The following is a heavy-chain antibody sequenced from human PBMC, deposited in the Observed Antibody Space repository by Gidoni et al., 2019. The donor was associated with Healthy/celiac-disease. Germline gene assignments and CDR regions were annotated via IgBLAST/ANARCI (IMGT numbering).Heavy chain of an antibody. V-gene: IGHV1-69*01. D-gene: IGHD5-12*01. CDR3: ARGDTNVEMATITGGMDV. CDR2: IIPICGTA. CDR1: GGTFSSYA. Sequence: QVQLVQSGAEVKKPGSSVKVSCKASGGTFSSYAISWVRQAPGQGLEWMGGIIPICGTANYAQKFQGRVTITADESTSTAYMELSSLRSEDTAVYYCARGDTNVEMATITGGMDVWGQGTTVTVSS. J-gene: IGHJ6*02.